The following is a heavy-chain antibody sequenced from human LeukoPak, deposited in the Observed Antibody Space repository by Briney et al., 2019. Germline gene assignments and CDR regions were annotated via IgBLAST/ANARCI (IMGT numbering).Heavy chain of an antibody. V-gene: IGHV1-46*01. J-gene: IGHJ4*02. D-gene: IGHD6-13*01. CDR2: INPSSAST. CDR3: AGGIEAGGLGDY. CDR1: GDTFTSYY. Sequence: ASVKVSCMASGDTFTSYYLHWVRQAPGHGLEWMGIINPSSASTSYAQKFQGRLTMTKDTSTSTVYMELSSLRSEDTAVYYCAGGIEAGGLGDYWGQGTLVTVSS.